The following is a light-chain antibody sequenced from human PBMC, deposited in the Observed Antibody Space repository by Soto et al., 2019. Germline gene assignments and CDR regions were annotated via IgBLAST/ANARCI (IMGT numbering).Light chain of an antibody. CDR3: QSHDSSLSAHVV. CDR2: GNT. Sequence: QSVLTQPPSVSGAPGQRVTISCTGSSSNIGADYDVQWYQQVPGTAPKLLIYGNTNRPSGVPDRFSGSISGTSASLAISGLQAEDEADYYGQSHDSSLSAHVVFGGGTKLTVL. CDR1: SSNIGADYD. V-gene: IGLV1-40*01. J-gene: IGLJ2*01.